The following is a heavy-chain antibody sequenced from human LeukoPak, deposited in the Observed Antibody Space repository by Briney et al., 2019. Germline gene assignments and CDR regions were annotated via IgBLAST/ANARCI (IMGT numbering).Heavy chain of an antibody. D-gene: IGHD1-26*01. CDR3: ARDYGVGATGIDY. CDR1: GYTFTGYY. Sequence: ASVKVSCKASGYTFTGYYMHWVRQAPGQGLEWMGWINPNSGGTNYAQKFQGRVTMTRDTSISTAYMELSRLRSVDTAVYYCARDYGVGATGIDYWGQGTLVTVSS. V-gene: IGHV1-2*02. CDR2: INPNSGGT. J-gene: IGHJ4*02.